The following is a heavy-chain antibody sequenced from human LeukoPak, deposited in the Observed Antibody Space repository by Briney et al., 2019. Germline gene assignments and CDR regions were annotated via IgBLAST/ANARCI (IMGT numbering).Heavy chain of an antibody. V-gene: IGHV3-49*04. J-gene: IGHJ6*02. CDR2: IRSKAYGGTT. D-gene: IGHD3-3*01. CDR3: TRVPYDFWSGYYPYYYYGMDV. Sequence: GGSLRLSCAASGFTVSSKYMSWVRQAPGKGLEWVGFIRSKAYGGTTEYAASAKGRFTISRDDSKSIAYLQMNSLKTEDTAVYYCTRVPYDFWSGYYPYYYYGMDVWGQGTTVTVSS. CDR1: GFTVSSKY.